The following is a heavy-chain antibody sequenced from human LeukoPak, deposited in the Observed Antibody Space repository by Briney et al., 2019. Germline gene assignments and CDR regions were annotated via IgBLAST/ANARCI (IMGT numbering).Heavy chain of an antibody. Sequence: PGRSLRLSCAASGFTFSSYGMHWVRQAPGKGLEWVAVISYDGRNKYYADSVKGRFTISRDNSKNTLYLQMNSLRAEDTAVYYCAKDPFDYWGQGTLVTVSS. V-gene: IGHV3-30*18. CDR2: ISYDGRNK. J-gene: IGHJ4*02. CDR3: AKDPFDY. CDR1: GFTFSSYG.